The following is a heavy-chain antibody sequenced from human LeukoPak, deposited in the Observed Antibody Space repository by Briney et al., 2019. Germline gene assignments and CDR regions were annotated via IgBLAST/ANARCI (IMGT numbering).Heavy chain of an antibody. CDR3: AGDRSSYGSGSPSS. Sequence: PSETLSLTCAVSGGSISSSNWWSWVRQPPGKGLEWIGEIYHSGSTNYNPSLKSRVTISVDKSKNQFSLKLSSVTAADTAVYYCAGDRSSYGSGSPSSWGQGTLVTVSS. J-gene: IGHJ4*02. D-gene: IGHD3-10*01. V-gene: IGHV4-4*02. CDR2: IYHSGST. CDR1: GGSISSSNW.